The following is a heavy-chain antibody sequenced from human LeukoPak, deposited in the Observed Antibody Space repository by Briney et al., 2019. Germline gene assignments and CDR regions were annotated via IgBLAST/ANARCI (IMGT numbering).Heavy chain of an antibody. CDR3: ARDPLRQDIVAVVAATLRYYYGMDV. V-gene: IGHV3-30-3*01. J-gene: IGHJ6*02. Sequence: PGGSLRLSCAASGFTFSSYAMHWARQAPGKGLEWVAVISYDGGNKYYADSVKGRFTISRDNSKNTLYLQMNSLRAEDTAVYYCARDPLRQDIVAVVAATLRYYYGMDVWGQGTTVTVSS. CDR2: ISYDGGNK. D-gene: IGHD2-15*01. CDR1: GFTFSSYA.